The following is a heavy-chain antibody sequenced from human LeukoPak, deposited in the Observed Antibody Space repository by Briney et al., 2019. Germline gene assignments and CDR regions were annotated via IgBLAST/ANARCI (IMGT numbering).Heavy chain of an antibody. CDR1: GFTFSSYW. D-gene: IGHD3-22*01. Sequence: GGSLRLSCAASGFTFSSYWMSWVRQAPGKGLEWVANIKQDGSEKYYVDSVKGRFTISRDNAKNSLYLQMNSLRAEDTAVYYCARETRYYYDSSGYYYDNWFDPWGQGTLVTVSS. CDR2: IKQDGSEK. CDR3: ARETRYYYDSSGYYYDNWFDP. J-gene: IGHJ5*02. V-gene: IGHV3-7*03.